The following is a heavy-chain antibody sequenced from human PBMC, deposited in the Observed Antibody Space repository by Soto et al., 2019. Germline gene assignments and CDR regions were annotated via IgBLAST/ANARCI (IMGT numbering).Heavy chain of an antibody. V-gene: IGHV3-7*01. CDR3: ARIYASGGSYYFDY. J-gene: IGHJ4*02. CDR1: GFTFSSYW. Sequence: GGSLRLSCAASGFTFSSYWMSWVRQAPGKGLEWVANIKQDGSEKYYVDSVKGRFTISRDNAKNSLYLQMNSLRAEDTAVYYCARIYASGGSYYFDYWGQGTLVTVSS. CDR2: IKQDGSEK. D-gene: IGHD2-2*01.